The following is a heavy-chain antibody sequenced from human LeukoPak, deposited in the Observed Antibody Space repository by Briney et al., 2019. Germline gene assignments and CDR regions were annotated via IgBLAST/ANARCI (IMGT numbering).Heavy chain of an antibody. V-gene: IGHV1-2*02. CDR1: GYTFTDYY. CDR2: INPNSGGT. J-gene: IGHJ5*02. CDR3: ARLSPLNGDIVVVVAVLDL. Sequence: GASVKVSRKASGYTFTDYYMHWARQAPGHRLEWMGWINPNSGGTNYAQKFHGRVTMTRDTSISTAYMELSRRRSDDTTVYYCARLSPLNGDIVVVVAVLDLWGQGTLDTVSS. D-gene: IGHD2-15*01.